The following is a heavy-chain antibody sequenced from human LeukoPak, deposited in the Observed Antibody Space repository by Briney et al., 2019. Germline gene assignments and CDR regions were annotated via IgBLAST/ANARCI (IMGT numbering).Heavy chain of an antibody. CDR1: GYTFTSYY. J-gene: IGHJ4*02. CDR3: ARGEYGSGSSQPFGY. V-gene: IGHV1-46*01. D-gene: IGHD3-10*01. CDR2: INPSGGST. Sequence: ASAKVSCKASGYTFTSYYMHWVRQAPGQGLEWMGIINPSGGSTSYAQKFQGRVTMTRDTSTSTVYMELSSLRSEDTAVYYCARGEYGSGSSQPFGYWGQGTLVAVSS.